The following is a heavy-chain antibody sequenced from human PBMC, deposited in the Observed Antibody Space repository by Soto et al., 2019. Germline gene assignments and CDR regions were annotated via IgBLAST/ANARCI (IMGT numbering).Heavy chain of an antibody. CDR3: ARGRVGSGAYCFDC. V-gene: IGHV3-64*01. Sequence: EVQLVQSGGGLVQPGGSLRLSCAASGFTVSSYSMHWVRQAPGKGLEYISAISTLGGSTFYANSVKDRFTISRDNSKNTLYPQMGSLRDEDMAVYYCARGRVGSGAYCFDCWGQGTLVTVSS. CDR1: GFTVSSYS. D-gene: IGHD1-26*01. J-gene: IGHJ4*02. CDR2: ISTLGGST.